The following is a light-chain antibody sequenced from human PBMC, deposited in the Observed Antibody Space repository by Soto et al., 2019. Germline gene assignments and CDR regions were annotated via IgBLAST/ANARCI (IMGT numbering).Light chain of an antibody. Sequence: QSALTQPASVSGSPGQSITISCAGTSSDVGGYDYVSWYQQHPGKAPKLIIYEVTNRPSGVSFRFSGSKSGNTASLTISGLQAEDESDYYCSSDRSSSTYVFGTGTKVTV. V-gene: IGLV2-14*01. CDR3: SSDRSSSTYV. J-gene: IGLJ1*01. CDR1: SSDVGGYDY. CDR2: EVT.